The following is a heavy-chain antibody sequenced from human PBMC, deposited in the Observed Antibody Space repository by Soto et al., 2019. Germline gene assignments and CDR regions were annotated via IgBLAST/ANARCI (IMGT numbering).Heavy chain of an antibody. Sequence: QVQLQESGPGLVKPSQTLSLTCTVSGGSISSGGYYWSWIRQHPGKGLEWIGYIYYSGSTYYNPSLKSRVTISGDTSKTQFSLKLSSVTAADTAVYYCARVSGRVVSMLRGFFDYWGHGTLVTVSS. D-gene: IGHD3-10*01. V-gene: IGHV4-31*03. CDR3: ARVSGRVVSMLRGFFDY. J-gene: IGHJ4*01. CDR2: IYYSGST. CDR1: GGSISSGGYY.